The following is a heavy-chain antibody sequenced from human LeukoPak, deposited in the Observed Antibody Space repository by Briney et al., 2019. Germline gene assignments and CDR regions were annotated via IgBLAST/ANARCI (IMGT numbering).Heavy chain of an antibody. D-gene: IGHD1-26*01. Sequence: PGGSLRLSCAASEFTFSDCYMSWIRQAPGKGLEWVSSISGSGSYTDYADSVKGRFTISRDNAKNSLYLQVNSLRAEDTAVYYCARDGIVGATDAFNIWGQGTMVTVSS. V-gene: IGHV3-11*05. CDR3: ARDGIVGATDAFNI. CDR1: EFTFSDCY. CDR2: ISGSGSYT. J-gene: IGHJ3*02.